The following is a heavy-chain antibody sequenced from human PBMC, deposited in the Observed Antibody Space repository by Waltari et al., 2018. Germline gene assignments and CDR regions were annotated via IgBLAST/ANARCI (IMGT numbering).Heavy chain of an antibody. V-gene: IGHV3-21*01. CDR3: ARDGWNSGLDY. D-gene: IGHD1-1*01. CDR1: GFTFSSSR. J-gene: IGHJ4*02. Sequence: EVQLVESGGGLVQPGGSLRLSCAASGFTFSSSRMTGGRQAPGKGLEWVSSISSSSRYIYYADSVKGRFTISRDNAKNSLYLQMNSLRAEDTAVYYCARDGWNSGLDYWGQGTLVTVSS. CDR2: ISSSSRYI.